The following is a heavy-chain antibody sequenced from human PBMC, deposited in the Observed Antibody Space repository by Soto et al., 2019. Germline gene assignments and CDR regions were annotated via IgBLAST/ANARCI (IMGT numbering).Heavy chain of an antibody. CDR1: GGSISSSSYY. J-gene: IGHJ4*02. D-gene: IGHD2-2*02. CDR2: IYYSGST. Sequence: SGTLSLTCTVSGGSISSSSYYWGWIRQPPGKGLEWIGSIYYSGSTYYNPSLKSRVTISVDTSKNQFSLKLSSVTAADTAVYYCARHTHPGYCSSTSCYTFYYFDYWGQGTLVTVSS. CDR3: ARHTHPGYCSSTSCYTFYYFDY. V-gene: IGHV4-39*01.